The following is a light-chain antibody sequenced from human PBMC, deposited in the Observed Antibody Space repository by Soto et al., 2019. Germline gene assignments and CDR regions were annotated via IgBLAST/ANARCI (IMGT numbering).Light chain of an antibody. CDR2: DAS. CDR1: QSVRSN. J-gene: IGKJ4*01. Sequence: EIVMTQSPATLSVSPGERATLSCRASQSVRSNLAWYQQKPGQAPRLLIYDASTGATGIPARFSGSGSGTEFTLTISGLQSEDFAVYYCQQYNNWPGTFGEWTKVEIK. V-gene: IGKV3-15*01. CDR3: QQYNNWPGT.